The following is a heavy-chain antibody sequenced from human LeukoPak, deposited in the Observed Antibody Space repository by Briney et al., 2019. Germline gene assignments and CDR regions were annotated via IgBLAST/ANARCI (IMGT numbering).Heavy chain of an antibody. CDR1: GFTFSSYW. Sequence: GGSLRLSCAASGFTFSSYWMSWVRQAPGKGLEWVANIKQDGSEKYYVDSVKGRFTISRDNAKNSLYLQMNSLRAEDTAVYYYARGNIALMVYAILAFDYWGQGTLVTVSS. J-gene: IGHJ4*02. CDR3: ARGNIALMVYAILAFDY. CDR2: IKQDGSEK. D-gene: IGHD2-8*01. V-gene: IGHV3-7*04.